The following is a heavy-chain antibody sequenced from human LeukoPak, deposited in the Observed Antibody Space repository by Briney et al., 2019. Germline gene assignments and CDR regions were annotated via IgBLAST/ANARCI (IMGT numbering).Heavy chain of an antibody. V-gene: IGHV1-18*01. CDR2: ISAYNGNT. D-gene: IGHD2-2*01. CDR1: GYTFTSYG. J-gene: IGHJ6*02. CDR3: ARGYCSSTSCYRYGMDV. Sequence: ASVKVSCKASGYTFTSYGISWVRQAPGRGLEWMGWISAYNGNTNYAQKLQGRVTMTTDTSTSTAYMELRSLRSDDTAVYYCARGYCSSTSCYRYGMDVWGQGTTVTVSS.